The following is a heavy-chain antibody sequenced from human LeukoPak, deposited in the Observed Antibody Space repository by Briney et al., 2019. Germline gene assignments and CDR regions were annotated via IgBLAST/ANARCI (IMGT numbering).Heavy chain of an antibody. CDR1: GFTFSSYW. CDR3: STGSGHAFDI. D-gene: IGHD3-10*01. CDR2: INSDGSST. J-gene: IGHJ3*02. Sequence: GRSLRLSCAASGFTFSSYWMHWVRQVPGKGLVWVSRINSDGSSTSYADSVKGRFNISRDNAKNTLYVQMNSLRAEDTAVYYCSTGSGHAFDIWGRGTMVTVSS. V-gene: IGHV3-74*01.